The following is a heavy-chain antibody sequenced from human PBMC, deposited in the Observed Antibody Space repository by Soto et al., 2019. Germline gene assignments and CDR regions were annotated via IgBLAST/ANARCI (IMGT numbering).Heavy chain of an antibody. Sequence: QVQLVQSGAEVKEPGSSVKVSCKVSGGTFSSQTINWVRQVPGQGLEWMGSVIPIIGEGKYAQSFLGRVTIPADKSTSTAYMKRSSLRSEDTAVYYCARPAVNDLDADSSAFDIWGQGTMVTVSS. CDR3: ARPAVNDLDADSSAFDI. V-gene: IGHV1-69*02. CDR1: GGTFSSQT. D-gene: IGHD1-1*01. CDR2: VIPIIGEG. J-gene: IGHJ3*02.